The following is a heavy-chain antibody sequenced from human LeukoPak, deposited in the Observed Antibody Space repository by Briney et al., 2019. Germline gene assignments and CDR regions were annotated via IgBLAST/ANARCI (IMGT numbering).Heavy chain of an antibody. D-gene: IGHD3-9*01. Sequence: SETLSLTCTVSGGSISSSSYYWGWIRQPPGKGLEWIGSIYYSGSTYYNPSLKSRVTISVDTSKNQFSLKLSSVTAADTAVYYCARGRYYDILTGYYRGTSNYWGQGTLVTVSS. CDR3: ARGRYYDILTGYYRGTSNY. J-gene: IGHJ4*02. V-gene: IGHV4-39*07. CDR2: IYYSGST. CDR1: GGSISSSSYY.